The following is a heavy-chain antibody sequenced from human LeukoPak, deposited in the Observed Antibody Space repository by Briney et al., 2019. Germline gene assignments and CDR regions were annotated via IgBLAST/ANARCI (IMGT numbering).Heavy chain of an antibody. Sequence: ASVKVSCKASGYTFTGYYMHWVRQAPGQGLEWMGWINPNSGGTNYAQKFQGRVTMTRDTSISTAYMELRSLRSDDTAVYYCARDLGYYGSGSYPAPDYWGQGTLVTVSS. V-gene: IGHV1-2*02. J-gene: IGHJ4*02. D-gene: IGHD3-10*01. CDR3: ARDLGYYGSGSYPAPDY. CDR1: GYTFTGYY. CDR2: INPNSGGT.